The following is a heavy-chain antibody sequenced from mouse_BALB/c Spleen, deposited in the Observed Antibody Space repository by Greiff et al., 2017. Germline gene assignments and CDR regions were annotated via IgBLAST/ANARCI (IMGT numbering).Heavy chain of an antibody. J-gene: IGHJ3*01. V-gene: IGHV5-6-3*01. CDR2: INSNGGST. CDR3: ARVPWFAY. Sequence: EVKLMESGGGLVQPGGSLKLSCAASGFTFSSYGMPWVRQTPDKRLELVATINSNGGSTYYPDSVKGRFTISRDNAKNTLYLQMSSLKSEDTAMYYCARVPWFAYWGQGTLVTVSA. CDR1: GFTFSSYG.